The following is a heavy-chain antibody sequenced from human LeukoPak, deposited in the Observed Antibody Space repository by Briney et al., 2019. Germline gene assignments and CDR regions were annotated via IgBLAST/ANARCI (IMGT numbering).Heavy chain of an antibody. CDR3: ARAGYYDGSGCYHYYYYGMDV. CDR1: GYTFTNYG. Sequence: ASVKVSCKASGYTFTNYGINWVRQAPGQGLEWMGWISAYNDNTDYAQNLQGRVAMTTDTSATTAYMELWNLRPDDSAVYYCARAGYYDGSGCYHYYYYGMDVWGQGTTVTVAS. V-gene: IGHV1-18*01. D-gene: IGHD3-22*01. J-gene: IGHJ6*02. CDR2: ISAYNDNT.